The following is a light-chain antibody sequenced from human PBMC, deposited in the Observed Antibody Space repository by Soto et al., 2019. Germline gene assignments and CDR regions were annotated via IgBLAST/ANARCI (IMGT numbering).Light chain of an antibody. V-gene: IGKV3-20*01. CDR3: QQYGKSPTT. CDR1: QNFGSTY. J-gene: IGKJ1*01. Sequence: VCTPSPDTRSLSAWERAAFSCRASQNFGSTYLAWYQQKRGQAPRFLIYGASSRATGIPDRFSGSGSRPAFNLTISRLEPEDVAVYYCQQYGKSPTTFGPGTKVDI. CDR2: GAS.